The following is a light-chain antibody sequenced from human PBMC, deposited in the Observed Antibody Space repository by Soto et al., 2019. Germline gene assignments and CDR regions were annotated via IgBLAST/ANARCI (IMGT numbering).Light chain of an antibody. CDR1: QSISRW. Sequence: DIQMTQSPSTLSASVGDRVTITCRASQSISRWLAWYQQKPGKAPKALIYDASTLRSGVPSRFSGGGSGTEFTLTISSLQPDDFAPYSCQQYNTYSTFGQGTRLEIK. CDR2: DAS. CDR3: QQYNTYST. J-gene: IGKJ5*01. V-gene: IGKV1-5*01.